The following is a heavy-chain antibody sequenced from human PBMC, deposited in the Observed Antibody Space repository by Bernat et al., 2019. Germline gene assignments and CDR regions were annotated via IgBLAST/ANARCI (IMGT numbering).Heavy chain of an antibody. CDR2: ISYDGSNK. CDR3: AKSRDDFWSGYTVFDY. V-gene: IGHV3-30*18. J-gene: IGHJ4*02. D-gene: IGHD3-3*01. Sequence: QVQLVESGGGVVQPGRSLRLSCAASGFTFSSYGMHWVRQAPGKGLGWVAVISYDGSNKYYADSVKGRLTISRDNSKNTLYLQMNSLRAEDTAVYYCAKSRDDFWSGYTVFDYWGQGTLVTVSS. CDR1: GFTFSSYG.